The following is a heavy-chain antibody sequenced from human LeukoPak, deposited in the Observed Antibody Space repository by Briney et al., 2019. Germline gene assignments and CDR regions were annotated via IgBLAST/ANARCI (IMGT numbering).Heavy chain of an antibody. Sequence: PSETLSLTCTVSGGSFSGYYWSWIRQPPGEGLEWIGFIYTSGSPSYNPSLKSRVTISIDTSKNQFSLKLSSATAADTAVYYCARQATSASYSYDYWGQGTLVTVSS. CDR3: ARQATSASYSYDY. CDR2: IYTSGSP. V-gene: IGHV4-4*09. D-gene: IGHD1-26*01. CDR1: GGSFSGYY. J-gene: IGHJ4*02.